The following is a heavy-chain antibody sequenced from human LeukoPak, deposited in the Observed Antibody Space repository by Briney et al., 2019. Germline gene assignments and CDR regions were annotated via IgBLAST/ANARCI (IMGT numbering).Heavy chain of an antibody. V-gene: IGHV1-69*13. CDR1: GGTFSSYA. D-gene: IGHD6-19*01. CDR2: IIPIFGTA. Sequence: ASVKVSCKASGGTFSSYAISWVRQAPGQGLEWMGGIIPIFGTANCAQKFQGRVTITADESTSTAYMELSSLRSEHTAVYYCASAAVAGTLDYWGQGTLVTVSS. J-gene: IGHJ4*02. CDR3: ASAAVAGTLDY.